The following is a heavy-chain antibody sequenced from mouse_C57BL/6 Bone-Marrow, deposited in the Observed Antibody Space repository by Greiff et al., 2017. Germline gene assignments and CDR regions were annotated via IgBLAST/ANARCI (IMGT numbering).Heavy chain of an antibody. CDR1: GFTFSSYA. J-gene: IGHJ4*01. Sequence: EVQVVESGEGLVKPGGSLKLSCAASGFTFSSYAMSWVRQTPETRLEWVAYISSGGDYIYYADTVKGRFTISRDNARNTLYLQMSSLKSEDTAMYYCTRDYYGSSYNYAMDYWGQGTSVTVSS. D-gene: IGHD1-1*01. CDR2: ISSGGDYI. V-gene: IGHV5-9-1*02. CDR3: TRDYYGSSYNYAMDY.